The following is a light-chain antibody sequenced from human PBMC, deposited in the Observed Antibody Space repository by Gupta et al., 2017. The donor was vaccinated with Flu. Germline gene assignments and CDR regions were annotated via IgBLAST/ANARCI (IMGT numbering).Light chain of an antibody. Sequence: QSALTQPASVSGSPGESIPISCTGTSSDVGGYNYVSWYQQHPGKALQLMIYEVSNRPSGVSNRFAGSKSGNTAALTISGRQAEDEADYYCSSYTSSIWVFGGGTKRTVL. CDR3: SSYTSSIWV. J-gene: IGLJ3*02. V-gene: IGLV2-14*01. CDR2: EVS. CDR1: SSDVGGYNY.